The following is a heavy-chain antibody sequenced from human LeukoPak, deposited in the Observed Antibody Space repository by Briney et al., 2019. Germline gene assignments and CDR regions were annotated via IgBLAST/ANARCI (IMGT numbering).Heavy chain of an antibody. J-gene: IGHJ4*02. V-gene: IGHV1-18*01. CDR3: AREGPTGTTFDY. Sequence: ASVKVSCKASGGTFSSYAISWVRQAPGQGLEWMGWISAYNGNTNYAQKLQGRVTMTTDTSTSTAYMELRSLRSDDTAVYYCAREGPTGTTFDYWGQGTLVTVSS. CDR1: GGTFSSYA. CDR2: ISAYNGNT. D-gene: IGHD1-1*01.